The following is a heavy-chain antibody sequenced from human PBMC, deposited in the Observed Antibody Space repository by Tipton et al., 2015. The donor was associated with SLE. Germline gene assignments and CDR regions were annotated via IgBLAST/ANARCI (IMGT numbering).Heavy chain of an antibody. D-gene: IGHD1-26*01. Sequence: GSLRLSCVDSEFTLSNYIMHWVRQAPGKGLVWVSRINSDGSGTTYADFVKGRFTISRDNAKNTVYLQMNSLRAEDTAVYFCVRQVGNAFDMWGQGTMVTASS. J-gene: IGHJ3*02. CDR2: INSDGSGT. CDR3: VRQVGNAFDM. CDR1: EFTLSNYI. V-gene: IGHV3-74*03.